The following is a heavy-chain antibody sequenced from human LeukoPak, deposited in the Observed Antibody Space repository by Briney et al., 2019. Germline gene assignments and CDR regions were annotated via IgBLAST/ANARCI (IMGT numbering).Heavy chain of an antibody. Sequence: NPGGSLRLSCAASGFTFSSYSMNWVRQAPGKGLEWVSSISSSSSYIYYADSVKGRFTISRDNAKNSLYLQMNSLRAEDTAVYYCAREGGRAWQGYCSSTSCYERHNWFDPWGQRTLVTVSS. V-gene: IGHV3-21*01. CDR3: AREGGRAWQGYCSSTSCYERHNWFDP. J-gene: IGHJ5*02. CDR2: ISSSSSYI. D-gene: IGHD2-2*01. CDR1: GFTFSSYS.